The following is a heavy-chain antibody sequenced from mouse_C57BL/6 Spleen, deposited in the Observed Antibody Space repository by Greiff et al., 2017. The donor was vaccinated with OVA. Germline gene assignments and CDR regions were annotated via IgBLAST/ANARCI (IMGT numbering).Heavy chain of an antibody. Sequence: QVQLQQSGAELVRPGASVTLSCKASGYTFTDYEMHWVKQTPVHGLEWIGAIDPETGGTAYNQKFKGKAILTAEKSSSTAYMELRSLTSEDSAVYYCTRRDGNYVYFDYWGQGTTLTVSS. J-gene: IGHJ2*01. CDR3: TRRDGNYVYFDY. CDR1: GYTFTDYE. V-gene: IGHV1-15*01. D-gene: IGHD2-1*01. CDR2: IDPETGGT.